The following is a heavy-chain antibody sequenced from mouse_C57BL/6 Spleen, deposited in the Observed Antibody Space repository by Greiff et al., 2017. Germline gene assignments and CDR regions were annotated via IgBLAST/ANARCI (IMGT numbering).Heavy chain of an antibody. CDR2: INPNYGTT. V-gene: IGHV1-39*01. Sequence: VQLQQSGPELVKPGASVKISCKASGYAFSSSWMNWVKQSNGKSLEWIGVINPNYGTTSYNQKFKGKATLTVDQSSSTAYMQLNSLTSEDSAVYYCARNYYGSSLAWFAYWGQGTLVTVSA. D-gene: IGHD1-1*01. CDR1: GYAFSSSW. CDR3: ARNYYGSSLAWFAY. J-gene: IGHJ3*01.